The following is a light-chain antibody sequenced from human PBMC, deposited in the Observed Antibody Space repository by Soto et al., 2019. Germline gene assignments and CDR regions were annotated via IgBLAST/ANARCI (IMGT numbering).Light chain of an antibody. J-gene: IGLJ3*02. V-gene: IGLV2-8*01. CDR3: SSFAGSNNVL. Sequence: QSALTQPPSASGSPGQSVTISCTGTNRDVGGYDFVSWYQQHPGKAPKLMIHEVNKRPSGVPDRFSGSKSGNTASLTVSGLQAEDEASYYCSSFAGSNNVLFGGGTQLTVL. CDR1: NRDVGGYDF. CDR2: EVN.